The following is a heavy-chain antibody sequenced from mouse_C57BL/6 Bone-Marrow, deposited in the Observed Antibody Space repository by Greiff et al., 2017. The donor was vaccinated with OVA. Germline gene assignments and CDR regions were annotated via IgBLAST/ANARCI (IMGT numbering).Heavy chain of an antibody. J-gene: IGHJ1*03. CDR2: IHPNSGST. Sequence: VQLQQPGAELVKPGASVKLSCKASGYTFTSYWMHWVKQRPGQGLEWIGMIHPNSGSTNYNEKFKSKATLTVDKSSSTAYMQLSSLTSEDSAVYNCALYYGSPYWYFDVWGTGTTVTVSS. D-gene: IGHD1-1*01. CDR3: ALYYGSPYWYFDV. V-gene: IGHV1-64*01. CDR1: GYTFTSYW.